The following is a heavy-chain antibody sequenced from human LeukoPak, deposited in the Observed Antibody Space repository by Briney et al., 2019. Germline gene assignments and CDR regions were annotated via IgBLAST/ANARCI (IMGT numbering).Heavy chain of an antibody. V-gene: IGHV3-7*01. CDR1: VFTFSNYL. CDR2: IKQVRSEK. D-gene: IGHD3-22*01. Sequence: GVALRLSCAASVFTFSNYLMSWVRQAPGKGRERVANIKQVRSEKYHVDSVKGRFTISRDHDKNSLYLQMNSLRAEDTAVYYCASRSVAYSYDSSGYSPVSYFDYWGQGTLVTVSS. J-gene: IGHJ4*02. CDR3: ASRSVAYSYDSSGYSPVSYFDY.